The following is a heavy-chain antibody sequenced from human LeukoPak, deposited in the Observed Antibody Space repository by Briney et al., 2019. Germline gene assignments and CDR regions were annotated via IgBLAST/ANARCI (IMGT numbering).Heavy chain of an antibody. J-gene: IGHJ5*02. Sequence: GGSLRLSCAASGFTFTNYWMIWVRQAPGKGLEWVANINEDGSEKYYVGSVEGRFTISRDNAKNAVFLQMDSLRADDTAMYYCASSSYSCSSSWGQGTLVTVSS. CDR3: ASSSYSCSSS. CDR1: GFTFTNYW. CDR2: INEDGSEK. D-gene: IGHD6-6*01. V-gene: IGHV3-7*01.